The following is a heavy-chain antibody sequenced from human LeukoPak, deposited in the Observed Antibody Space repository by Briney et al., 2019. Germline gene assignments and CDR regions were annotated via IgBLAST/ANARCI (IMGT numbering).Heavy chain of an antibody. J-gene: IGHJ4*02. D-gene: IGHD3-10*01. CDR3: ARSGHRRYYYGSGPDF. CDR2: ISGYNGYT. Sequence: ASVKVSCKASGYTFTGYYMHWVRQAPGQGLEWMGWISGYNGYTRYAEKVQGRVTMTTDTSTSTAYMELRSLRSDDTAVYYCARSGHRRYYYGSGPDFWGQGTLVAVSS. V-gene: IGHV1-18*04. CDR1: GYTFTGYY.